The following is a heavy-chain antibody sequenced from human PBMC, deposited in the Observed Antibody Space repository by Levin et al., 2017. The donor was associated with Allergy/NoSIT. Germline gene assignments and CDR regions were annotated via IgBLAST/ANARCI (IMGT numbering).Heavy chain of an antibody. Sequence: GGSLRLSCAASGFTVSSNYMSWVRQAPGKGLEWVSVIYSGGSTYYADSVKGRFTISRDNSKNTLYLQMNSLRAEDTAVYYCARDSYQSAWGVYYGMDVWGQGTTVTVSS. V-gene: IGHV3-53*01. CDR1: GFTVSSNY. J-gene: IGHJ6*02. D-gene: IGHD2-2*01. CDR3: ARDSYQSAWGVYYGMDV. CDR2: IYSGGST.